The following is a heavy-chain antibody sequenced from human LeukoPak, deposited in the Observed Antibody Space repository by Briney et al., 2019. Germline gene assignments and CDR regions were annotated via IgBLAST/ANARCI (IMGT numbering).Heavy chain of an antibody. D-gene: IGHD3-9*01. CDR1: GGSFSANC. Sequence: SETLSLTCGVYGGSFSANCWSWIRQPPGKGLEGIGEINHSGSTNYNPSLKSRVTLSVDASKNQFSLKLNSVTAADTAVYYCVRGARYYDILTGYRELRSYFDYWGQGTLVTVSS. CDR2: INHSGST. CDR3: VRGARYYDILTGYRELRSYFDY. J-gene: IGHJ4*02. V-gene: IGHV4-34*01.